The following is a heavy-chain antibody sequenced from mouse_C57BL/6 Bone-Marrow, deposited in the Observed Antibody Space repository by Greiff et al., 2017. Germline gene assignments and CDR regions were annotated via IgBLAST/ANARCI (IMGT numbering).Heavy chain of an antibody. CDR1: GFNIKDYY. CDR3: TYYDGGVRYAMDY. Sequence: DVKLQESGAELVKPGASVKLSCTASGFNIKDYYMHWVKQRTEQGLEWIGRIHPENGDTEYASKFQGKATITADTSSNTAYLQLSSLTSEDTAVYYCTYYDGGVRYAMDYWGQGTSVTVSS. V-gene: IGHV14-1*01. CDR2: IHPENGDT. J-gene: IGHJ4*01. D-gene: IGHD1-1*01.